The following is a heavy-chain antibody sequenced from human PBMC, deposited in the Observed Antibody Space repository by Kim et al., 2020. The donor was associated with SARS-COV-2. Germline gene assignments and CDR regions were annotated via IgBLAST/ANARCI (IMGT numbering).Heavy chain of an antibody. CDR3: AKEGEEVCSSTSCPFDY. CDR1: GFTFSSYA. D-gene: IGHD2-2*01. Sequence: GGSLRLSCAASGFTFSSYAMSWVRQAPGKGLEWVSAISGSGGSTYYADSVKGRFTISRDNSKNTLYLQMNSLRAEDTAVYYCAKEGEEVCSSTSCPFDYWGQGTLVTVSS. J-gene: IGHJ4*02. V-gene: IGHV3-23*01. CDR2: ISGSGGST.